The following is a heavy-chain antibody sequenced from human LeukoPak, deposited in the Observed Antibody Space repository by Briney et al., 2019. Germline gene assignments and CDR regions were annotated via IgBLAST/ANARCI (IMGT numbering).Heavy chain of an antibody. J-gene: IGHJ4*02. CDR2: IYYSGST. CDR3: ARHTESWYPHFDY. CDR1: GGSFSGYY. Sequence: ASETLSLTCAVYGGSFSGYYWSWIRQPPGRGLEWTGSIYYSGSTYYNPSLKSRVTISVDTSKNQFSLKLSSVTAADTAVYYCARHTESWYPHFDYWGQGTLVTVSS. D-gene: IGHD6-13*01. V-gene: IGHV4-34*01.